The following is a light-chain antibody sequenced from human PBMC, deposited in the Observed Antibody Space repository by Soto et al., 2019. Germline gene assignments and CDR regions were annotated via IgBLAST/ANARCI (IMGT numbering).Light chain of an antibody. J-gene: IGLJ3*02. Sequence: QSVLTQPPSVSGAPGQRVTISCTGSSSNIGAGSDVHWYQQLPGTAPKLLIYSNTNRPSGVPDRFSGSKSGTSASLAIAGLQAGDEDDYYCQSYDSILTGSVFGGGTKLTVL. CDR1: SSNIGAGSD. CDR3: QSYDSILTGSV. V-gene: IGLV1-40*01. CDR2: SNT.